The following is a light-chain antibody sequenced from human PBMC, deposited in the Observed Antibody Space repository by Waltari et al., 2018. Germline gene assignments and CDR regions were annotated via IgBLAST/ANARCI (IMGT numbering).Light chain of an antibody. J-gene: IGKJ3*01. CDR1: QSISDY. CDR3: QHLTA. Sequence: DIQMTQSPSTLSPSVGDTVTITCRASQSISDYLAWYQQKPGKAPKLLIYDASTLKNGVPSRFSGSVSGTEFTLTISSLQPDDFATYYCQHLTAFGPGTKVDI. V-gene: IGKV1-5*01. CDR2: DAS.